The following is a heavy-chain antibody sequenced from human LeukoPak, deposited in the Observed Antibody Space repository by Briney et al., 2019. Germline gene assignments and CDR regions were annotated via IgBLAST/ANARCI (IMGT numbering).Heavy chain of an antibody. CDR1: GGTFSRYA. CDR2: IIPLFGTA. CDR3: ARGGDIGVAGYFDY. V-gene: IGHV1-69*01. D-gene: IGHD6-19*01. Sequence: SVKVSCKASGGTFSRYAISWVREAPGQGLEWMGGIIPLFGTANYAQKFQGRVTITADESTSTTYMELSSLRSEDTAVCYCARGGDIGVAGYFDYWGQGTLVTVSS. J-gene: IGHJ4*02.